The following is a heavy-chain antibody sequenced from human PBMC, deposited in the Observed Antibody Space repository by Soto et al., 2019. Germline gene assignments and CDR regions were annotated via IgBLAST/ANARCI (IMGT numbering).Heavy chain of an antibody. J-gene: IGHJ4*02. CDR3: ARDLGGWPDY. V-gene: IGHV1-3*01. D-gene: IGHD6-19*01. CDR1: GYTFTSYA. CDR2: INAGNGNT. Sequence: QVQLVQSGAEVKKPGASVKVSCKASGYTFTSYAIHWVRQAPGQRLEWMGWINAGNGNTKYSQKFQDRVTITRDTSASTADMELSSLGSEDTAVYYCARDLGGWPDYWGQGTLVTVSS.